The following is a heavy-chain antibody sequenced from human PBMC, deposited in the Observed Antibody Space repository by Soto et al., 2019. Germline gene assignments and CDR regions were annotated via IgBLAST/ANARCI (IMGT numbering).Heavy chain of an antibody. J-gene: IGHJ4*02. D-gene: IGHD6-13*01. CDR2: IWYDGSNK. V-gene: IGHV3-33*08. Sequence: GGSLRLSCAASGFTFSSYGMHWVRQAPGKGLEWVAVIWYDGSNKYYADSVKGRFTISRDNSKNTLYLQMNSLRAEDTAVYYCARERSIAAAAIDYWGQGTLVTVSS. CDR3: ARERSIAAAAIDY. CDR1: GFTFSSYG.